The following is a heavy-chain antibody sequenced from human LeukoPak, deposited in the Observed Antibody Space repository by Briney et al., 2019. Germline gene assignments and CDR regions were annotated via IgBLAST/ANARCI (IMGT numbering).Heavy chain of an antibody. CDR3: TRGYSGGYRIDY. CDR2: IKPDGTTK. D-gene: IGHD1-26*01. V-gene: IGHV3-7*01. J-gene: IGHJ4*02. CDR1: GFPFSSYS. Sequence: GGSLRLSCAASGFPFSSYSMTWVRQAPGKGLEWVANIKPDGTTKFYVDSVKGRFTISRDNAKNTLYLQMNSLRAEDTAVYYCTRGYSGGYRIDYWGQGTLVTVSS.